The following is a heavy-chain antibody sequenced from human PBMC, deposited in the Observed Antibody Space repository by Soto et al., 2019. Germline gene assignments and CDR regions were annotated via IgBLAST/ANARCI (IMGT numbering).Heavy chain of an antibody. J-gene: IGHJ5*02. CDR1: GGTFSSYT. Sequence: ASVKVSCKASGGTFSSYTISWVRQAPGQGLEWMGRIIPILGIANYAQKFQGRVTITADKSTSTAYMELSSLRSEDTAVYYCARASIAAAGSWFDPWGQGTLVTVSS. CDR3: ARASIAAAGSWFDP. V-gene: IGHV1-69*02. D-gene: IGHD6-13*01. CDR2: IIPILGIA.